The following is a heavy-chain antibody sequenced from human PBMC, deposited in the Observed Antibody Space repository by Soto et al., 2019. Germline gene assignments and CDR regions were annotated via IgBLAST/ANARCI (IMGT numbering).Heavy chain of an antibody. J-gene: IGHJ5*02. D-gene: IGHD2-15*01. CDR1: GGSISSGGYS. V-gene: IGHV4-30-2*01. CDR2: IYHSGST. CDR3: ARVSCSCGSCYSGLNWFDP. Sequence: SETLSLTCAVSGGSISSGGYSWSWIRQPPGKGLEWIGYIYHSGSTYYNPSLKSRVAISVDRSKNQFSLKLSSVTAADTAVYYCARVSCSCGSCYSGLNWFDPWGPGTLVTVFS.